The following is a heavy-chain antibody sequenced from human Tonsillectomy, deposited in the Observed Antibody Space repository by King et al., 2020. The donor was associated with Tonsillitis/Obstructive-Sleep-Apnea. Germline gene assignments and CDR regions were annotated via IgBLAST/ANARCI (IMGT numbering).Heavy chain of an antibody. CDR3: ARIEVVPWGGYLDY. D-gene: IGHD2-15*01. J-gene: IGHJ4*02. CDR2: MYHSGST. V-gene: IGHV4-59*01. Sequence: VQLQESGPGLVKPSETLSLTCTVSGGSISSYYWSWIRQPPGKGLEWIGYMYHSGSTNYNPSLKSRVTISVDTSKNQFSLKLSSVTAADTAVYYWARIEVVPWGGYLDYWGQGTLVTVSS. CDR1: GGSISSYY.